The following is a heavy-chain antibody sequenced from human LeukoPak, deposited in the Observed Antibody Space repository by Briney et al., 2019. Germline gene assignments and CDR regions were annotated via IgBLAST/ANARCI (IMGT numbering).Heavy chain of an antibody. CDR3: ARDGIAAAGRDYYYYMDV. J-gene: IGHJ6*03. CDR1: GGSISSSSYY. D-gene: IGHD6-13*01. V-gene: IGHV4-39*07. Sequence: SETLSLTCTVSGGSISSSSYYWAWIRQPPGKGLEWIGSIYYSGNTYYKSSLKSRVTIAVDTSKNQFSLKLNSVTAADTAVYYCARDGIAAAGRDYYYYMDVWGKGTTVTISS. CDR2: IYYSGNT.